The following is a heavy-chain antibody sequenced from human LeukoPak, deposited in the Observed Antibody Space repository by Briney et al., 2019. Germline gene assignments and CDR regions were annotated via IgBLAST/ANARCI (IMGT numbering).Heavy chain of an antibody. CDR2: ISGSGGST. Sequence: PGGSLRLSCAASGFTFSSYAMSWVRQAPGKGLEWFSAISGSGGSTYYADSVKGRFTISRDNPKNLLFLQINSLRVEDTAVYYCARETPRRGETRDGYRWGQGTVVTVSS. CDR3: ARETPRRGETRDGYR. J-gene: IGHJ4*02. CDR1: GFTFSSYA. D-gene: IGHD5-24*01. V-gene: IGHV3-23*01.